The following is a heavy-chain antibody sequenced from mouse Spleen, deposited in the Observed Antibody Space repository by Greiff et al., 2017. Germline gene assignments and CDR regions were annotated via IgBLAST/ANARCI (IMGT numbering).Heavy chain of an antibody. J-gene: IGHJ3*01. V-gene: IGHV5-9-1*01. D-gene: IGHD2-14*01. CDR3: ARLDYRYDGTSAWFAY. Sequence: EVKVEESGGGLVKPGGSLKLSCAASGFTFSSYAMSWVRQTPEKRLEWVATISSGGSYTYYPDSVKGRFTISRDNAKNTLYLQMSSLRSEDTAMYYCARLDYRYDGTSAWFAYWGQGTLVTVSA. CDR1: GFTFSSYA. CDR2: ISSGGSYT.